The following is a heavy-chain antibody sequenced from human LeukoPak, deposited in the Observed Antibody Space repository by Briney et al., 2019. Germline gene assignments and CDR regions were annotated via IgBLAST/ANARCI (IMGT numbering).Heavy chain of an antibody. CDR1: GYTFTSYD. CDR3: ARCVYGSGSYYNDY. J-gene: IGHJ4*02. CDR2: MNPNSGNT. V-gene: IGHV1-8*03. D-gene: IGHD3-10*01. Sequence: GASVKVSCKASGYTFTSYDINWVRQANGQGLEWMGRMNPNSGNTGYAQKFQGRVTITRNTSISTAYMELSSLRSEDTAVYYCARCVYGSGSYYNDYWGQGTLVTVSS.